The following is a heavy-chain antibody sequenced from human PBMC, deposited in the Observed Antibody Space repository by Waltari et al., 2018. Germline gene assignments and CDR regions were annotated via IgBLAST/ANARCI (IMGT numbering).Heavy chain of an antibody. CDR3: ARDIVATISGRGDFDY. V-gene: IGHV3-21*01. D-gene: IGHD5-12*01. J-gene: IGHJ4*02. CDR2: ISSSSSYI. CDR1: GFTFSSYS. Sequence: EVQLVESGGGLVKPGGSLRLSCAAAGFTFSSYSMNWVRQAPGKGLEWVSSISSSSSYIYYADSVKGRFTISRDNAKNSLYLQMNSLRAEDTAVYYCARDIVATISGRGDFDYWGQGTLVTVSS.